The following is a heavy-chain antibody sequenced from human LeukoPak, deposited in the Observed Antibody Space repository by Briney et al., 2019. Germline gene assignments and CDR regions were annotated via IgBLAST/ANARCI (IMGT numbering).Heavy chain of an antibody. Sequence: PGGSLRLSCAASGFTFSSYAMHWVRQAPGKGLEWVAVISYDGSNKYYADSVKGQFTISRDNSKNTLYLQMNSLRAEDTAVYYCARGDSSNWYNYWGQGTLVTVSS. V-gene: IGHV3-30-3*01. D-gene: IGHD6-13*01. CDR1: GFTFSSYA. J-gene: IGHJ4*02. CDR3: ARGDSSNWYNY. CDR2: ISYDGSNK.